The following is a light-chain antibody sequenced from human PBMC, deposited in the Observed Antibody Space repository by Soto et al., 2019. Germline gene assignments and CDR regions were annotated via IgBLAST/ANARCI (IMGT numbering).Light chain of an antibody. CDR3: SSYTTSSTLLYV. V-gene: IGLV2-14*01. CDR2: EVS. Sequence: QSVLTQPASVSGSPGQSITISCTGTSSDVGGYNSVSWYQQHPGKVPKLMIYEVSNRPSGVSNRFSGSKSGNTASLTISGLQAEDEADYYCSSYTTSSTLLYVFGTGTKVTVL. CDR1: SSDVGGYNS. J-gene: IGLJ1*01.